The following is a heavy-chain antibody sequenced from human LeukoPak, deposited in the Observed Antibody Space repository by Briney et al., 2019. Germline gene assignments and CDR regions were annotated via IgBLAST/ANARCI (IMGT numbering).Heavy chain of an antibody. CDR1: GFSFSSSG. D-gene: IGHD2-8*01. CDR3: AKDLGYCSSGVCYNALFDY. V-gene: IGHV3-30*18. J-gene: IGHJ4*02. Sequence: GKSLRLSCAASGFSFSSSGMHWVRQAPGKGLEWVAVISHDGGHSLYVDSVKGRFTISRDNSENTLYLQMNSLSAEDAAMYYCAKDLGYCSSGVCYNALFDYWGQGTLVTVPS. CDR2: ISHDGGHS.